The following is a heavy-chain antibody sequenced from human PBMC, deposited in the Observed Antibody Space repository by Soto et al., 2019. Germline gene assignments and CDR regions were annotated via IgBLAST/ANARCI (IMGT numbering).Heavy chain of an antibody. CDR3: ARDLGQLALDY. J-gene: IGHJ4*02. Sequence: GGSLRLSCAASGFTFSSYAMHWVRQAPGKGLEWVAVISYDGSNKYYADSVKGRFTISRDNSKNTLYLQMNSLRAEDTAVYYCARDLGQLALDYWGQGTLVTVSS. CDR2: ISYDGSNK. V-gene: IGHV3-30-3*01. CDR1: GFTFSSYA. D-gene: IGHD5-18*01.